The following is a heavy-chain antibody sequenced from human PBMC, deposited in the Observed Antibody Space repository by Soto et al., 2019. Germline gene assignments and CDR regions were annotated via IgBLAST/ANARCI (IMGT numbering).Heavy chain of an antibody. Sequence: QVQLQQWGAGLLKPSETLSLTCAVYGGSFSGYYWSWIRQPPGKGLEWIGEINHSGRTNYNPSLKSRVTISVVTSKNQFSLKQSSVTAADTAVYYCARTGDYVWGSYRYIIHYCMDVWGQGTTVTVSS. CDR3: ARTGDYVWGSYRYIIHYCMDV. D-gene: IGHD3-16*02. V-gene: IGHV4-34*01. CDR2: INHSGRT. J-gene: IGHJ6*02. CDR1: GGSFSGYY.